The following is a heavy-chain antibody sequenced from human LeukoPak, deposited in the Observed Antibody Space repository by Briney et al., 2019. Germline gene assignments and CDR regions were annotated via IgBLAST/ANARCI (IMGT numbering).Heavy chain of an antibody. Sequence: ASVKVSCKASGYTFTSYGISWVRQAPGQGLEWMGWISAYNGNTNYAQKLQGRVTMTRDTSISTAYMELNRLKSDDTAVYYCVRGGALYYDFWDWGQGTLVTVSS. CDR3: VRGGALYYDFWD. V-gene: IGHV1-18*01. CDR2: ISAYNGNT. D-gene: IGHD3-3*01. CDR1: GYTFTSYG. J-gene: IGHJ4*02.